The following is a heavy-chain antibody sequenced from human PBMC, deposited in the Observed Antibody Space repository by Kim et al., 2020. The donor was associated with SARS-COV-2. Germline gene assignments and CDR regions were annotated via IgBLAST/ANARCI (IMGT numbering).Heavy chain of an antibody. J-gene: IGHJ4*02. Sequence: GATDYSASVEGRFTISRDDSKNTVYLQRNSLKTEDTAVYFCTTVDGRDSDHWGQGTLATVSS. CDR3: TTVDGRDSDH. V-gene: IGHV3-15*01. CDR2: GAT. D-gene: IGHD1-26*01.